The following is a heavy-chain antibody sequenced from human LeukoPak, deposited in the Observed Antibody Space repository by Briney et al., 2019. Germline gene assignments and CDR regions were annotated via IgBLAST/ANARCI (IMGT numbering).Heavy chain of an antibody. Sequence: SETLSLTCTVSGGSISSYYWSWIRQSPGKGLECIGYIHYTGSTNYNPSLKRRVTISVETSKNQFSLKLKSVTAADTAVYYCARDMKRSRARWENLGFDPWGQGTLVTVSS. CDR1: GGSISSYY. V-gene: IGHV4-59*01. CDR3: ARDMKRSRARWENLGFDP. D-gene: IGHD1-26*01. CDR2: IHYTGST. J-gene: IGHJ5*02.